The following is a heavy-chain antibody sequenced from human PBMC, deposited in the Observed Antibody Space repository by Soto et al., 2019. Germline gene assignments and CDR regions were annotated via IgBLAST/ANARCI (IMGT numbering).Heavy chain of an antibody. V-gene: IGHV3-33*01. CDR1: GFTFSSYG. D-gene: IGHD6-13*01. CDR2: ICYDGSKK. Sequence: GGSLRLSCAASGFTFSSYGMHWVRQAPGKGLAWVSVICYDGSKKYYAESVKGRFTISRDNSKNTLYLQMNSLIAEDTAVYYCARERIAAAGQYYYYYGMHXWGQVTTVTVS. CDR3: ARERIAAAGQYYYYYGMHX. J-gene: IGHJ6*02.